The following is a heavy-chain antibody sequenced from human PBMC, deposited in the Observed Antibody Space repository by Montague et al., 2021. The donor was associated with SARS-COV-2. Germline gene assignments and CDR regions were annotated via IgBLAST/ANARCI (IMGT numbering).Heavy chain of an antibody. Sequence: SETLSLTCAVYDGSFSDYSWTWIRQPPGKGLEWIGEINHRGSTNYNPSLKSRVTISVDTSKNQFSLKMTSVTAADTAVYYCARGRQHINMVVVVVTGGEYDFWGQGTLVAVSS. CDR2: INHRGST. J-gene: IGHJ4*02. CDR1: DGSFSDYS. V-gene: IGHV4-34*01. D-gene: IGHD3-22*01. CDR3: ARGRQHINMVVVVVTGGEYDF.